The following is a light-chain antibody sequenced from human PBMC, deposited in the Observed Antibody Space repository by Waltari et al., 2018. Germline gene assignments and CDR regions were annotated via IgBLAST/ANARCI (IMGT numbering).Light chain of an antibody. CDR2: GAS. Sequence: IVMTQSPATLSVSPGERATLSCRASQSVSSNLAWYQQKPGQAPRLLIYGASTRATGIPARFSGSGSGTEFTLTISSLQSEDFAVYYCQQYNNWPPNTFGQGTKLAIK. J-gene: IGKJ2*01. V-gene: IGKV3-15*01. CDR3: QQYNNWPPNT. CDR1: QSVSSN.